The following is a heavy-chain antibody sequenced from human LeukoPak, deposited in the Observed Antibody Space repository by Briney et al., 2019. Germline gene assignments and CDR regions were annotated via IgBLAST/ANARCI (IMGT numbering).Heavy chain of an antibody. D-gene: IGHD4-17*01. CDR2: INHSGST. Sequence: KTSETLSLTCAVYGGSFSGYYWSWIRQPPGKGLEWIGEINHSGSTNYNPSLKSRVTISVDTSKNQFSLKLSSVTAADTAVYYCARVPGDWFDPWGQGTLVTVSS. CDR3: ARVPGDWFDP. J-gene: IGHJ5*02. CDR1: GGSFSGYY. V-gene: IGHV4-34*01.